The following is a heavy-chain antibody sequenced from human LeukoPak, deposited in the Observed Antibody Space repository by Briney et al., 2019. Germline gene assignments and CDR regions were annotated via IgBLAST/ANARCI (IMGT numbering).Heavy chain of an antibody. J-gene: IGHJ5*02. CDR3: ARDRVGGFDP. V-gene: IGHV3-30*04. CDR1: GFTFSSYA. CDR2: ISYDGSNK. Sequence: PGGSLRLSCAASGFTFSSYAMHWVRQAPGKGLEWVAVISYDGSNKYYAVSVKDRFTISRDNSKNTLYLQMNSVRVEDTAVYYCARDRVGGFDPWGQGALVTVSS. D-gene: IGHD1-26*01.